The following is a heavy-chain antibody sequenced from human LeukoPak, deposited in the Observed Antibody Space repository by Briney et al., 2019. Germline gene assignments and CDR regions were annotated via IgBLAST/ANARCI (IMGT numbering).Heavy chain of an antibody. Sequence: GGSLRLSCAASGFTFSSYWMHWVRQAPGKGLVWVSGVNTDGRSTSYADSVKGRFTISRDNAKNTLYLQMNSLRAEDTAVYYCYGANAEHWGQGTLVTVSS. J-gene: IGHJ1*01. CDR2: VNTDGRST. D-gene: IGHD4-23*01. CDR3: YGANAEH. V-gene: IGHV3-74*01. CDR1: GFTFSSYW.